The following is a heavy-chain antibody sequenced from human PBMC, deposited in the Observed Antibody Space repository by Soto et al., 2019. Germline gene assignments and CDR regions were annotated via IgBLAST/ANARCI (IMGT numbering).Heavy chain of an antibody. V-gene: IGHV1-18*01. CDR1: GYTFTRYA. J-gene: IGHJ4*02. Sequence: ASVKVSCKASGYTFTRYAISWVRQAPGQGLEWMGWINPFDGSRMFAQSFQGRVTMTRDTSTSTVYMEVSSLRSEDTAVYYCSRVDPGETSPFDHWGQGTLVTVSS. CDR3: SRVDPGETSPFDH. D-gene: IGHD3-10*01. CDR2: INPFDGSR.